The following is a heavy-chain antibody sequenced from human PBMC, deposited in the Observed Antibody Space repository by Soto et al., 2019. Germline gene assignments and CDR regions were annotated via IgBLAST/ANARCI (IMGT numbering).Heavy chain of an antibody. D-gene: IGHD2-2*01. V-gene: IGHV3-30*03. Sequence: QMRLVESGGGVVQPGRSLRLSCAASEFTFKSYGMHWVRQAPGKGLAWVAVISFDGNRKHYADSVRGRFTISRDNSKNTLYLQMNSLRTEDTAIYYCARDSYRGDVVLTPAPYGNDYWGRGTLVTVSS. J-gene: IGHJ4*02. CDR1: EFTFKSYG. CDR3: ARDSYRGDVVLTPAPYGNDY. CDR2: ISFDGNRK.